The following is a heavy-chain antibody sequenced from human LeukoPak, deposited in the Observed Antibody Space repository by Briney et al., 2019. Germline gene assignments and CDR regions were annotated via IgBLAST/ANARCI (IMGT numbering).Heavy chain of an antibody. CDR2: INPNSGGT. Sequence: ASVKVSCKASGYTFTGYYMHWVRQAPGQGLEWMGWINPNSGGTNYAQKFQGWVTMTRDTSISTAHMELSRLRSDDTAVYYCARSHYYGSGSVYGMDVWGKGTTVTVSS. V-gene: IGHV1-2*04. CDR1: GYTFTGYY. J-gene: IGHJ6*04. CDR3: ARSHYYGSGSVYGMDV. D-gene: IGHD3-10*01.